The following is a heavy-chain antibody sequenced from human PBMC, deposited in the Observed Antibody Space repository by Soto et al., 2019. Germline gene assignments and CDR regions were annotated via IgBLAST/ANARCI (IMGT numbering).Heavy chain of an antibody. Sequence: QVQLVESGGGVVQPGRSLRLSCAASGFTLSGYGMHWVRQAPGKGLEWVAVISYDESNKSYAASVRGRFTISRDTSRNTLYLQMNHLTVDDTAVYFCAKQRLERWQRSKIDYWGQLTLVTVSS. CDR2: ISYDESNK. J-gene: IGHJ4*02. CDR3: AKQRLERWQRSKIDY. D-gene: IGHD5-12*01. V-gene: IGHV3-30*18. CDR1: GFTLSGYG.